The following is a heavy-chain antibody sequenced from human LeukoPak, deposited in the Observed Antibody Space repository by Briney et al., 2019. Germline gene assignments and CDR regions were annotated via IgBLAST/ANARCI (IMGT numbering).Heavy chain of an antibody. J-gene: IGHJ4*02. CDR2: IKRDGSEK. Sequence: GGSLRLSCAASGFTFSTYWMAWVRQAPGKGPEWVANIKRDGSEKYYVESVKGRFTISIDNAKNSLFLQMNSLTAEDTSIYYCARDSSGNLDYWGQGALVTVSS. D-gene: IGHD1-26*01. CDR3: ARDSSGNLDY. V-gene: IGHV3-7*01. CDR1: GFTFSTYW.